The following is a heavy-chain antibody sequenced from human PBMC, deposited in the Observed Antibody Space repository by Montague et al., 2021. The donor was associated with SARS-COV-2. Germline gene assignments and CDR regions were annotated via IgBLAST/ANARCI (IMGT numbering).Heavy chain of an antibody. V-gene: IGHV4-39*01. CDR2: INNRGNT. CDR1: GDSISSSSYY. Sequence: SETLSLTCTVSGDSISSSSYYWGWIRQPPGKVLEWIGSINNRGNTYNNPSLRSRVSISVDTSKNQFSLNVSSVTAAYTGLFYCVRLTRARSAWPYYMDVWGKGTTVTV. J-gene: IGHJ6*03. CDR3: VRLTRARSAWPYYMDV.